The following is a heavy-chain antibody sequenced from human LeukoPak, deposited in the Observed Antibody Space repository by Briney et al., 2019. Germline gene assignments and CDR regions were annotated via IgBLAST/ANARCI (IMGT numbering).Heavy chain of an antibody. V-gene: IGHV1-18*01. CDR2: ISPYNGNT. Sequence: VDSVKVSCKASGYDFTSVGITWVRRAPGRGLEWMGWISPYNGNTRYAQKFQGRVAMTTDTSTTTAYMELRGLRFNDTAVYYCARAGSGSGWYFDYWGQGTLVTVSS. CDR3: ARAGSGSGWYFDY. CDR1: GYDFTSVG. D-gene: IGHD6-19*01. J-gene: IGHJ4*02.